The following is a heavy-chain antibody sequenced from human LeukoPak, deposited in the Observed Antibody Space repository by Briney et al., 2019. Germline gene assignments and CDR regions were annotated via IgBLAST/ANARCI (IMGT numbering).Heavy chain of an antibody. Sequence: SETLSLTCTVSGGSISSSSYYWGWIRQPPGKGLKWIGRIYYSGSTYYNPSLKSRVTISVDTSKNQFSLKLSSVTAADTAVYYCASRAYDILTGYPVTRFDYWGQGTLVTVSS. D-gene: IGHD3-9*01. J-gene: IGHJ4*02. CDR1: GGSISSSSYY. CDR2: IYYSGST. CDR3: ASRAYDILTGYPVTRFDY. V-gene: IGHV4-39*01.